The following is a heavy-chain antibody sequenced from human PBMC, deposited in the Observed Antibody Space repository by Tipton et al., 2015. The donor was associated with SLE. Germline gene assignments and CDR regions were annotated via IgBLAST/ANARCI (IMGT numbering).Heavy chain of an antibody. J-gene: IGHJ4*02. CDR3: ARRGIPTVSYYFDY. D-gene: IGHD6-13*01. V-gene: IGHV4-39*07. CDR2: IYYSGST. Sequence: TLSLTCTVSGGSISSYYWGWIRQPPGKGLEWIGSIYYSGSTYYNPSLKSRVTISVDTSKNQFSLKLSSVTAADTAVYYCARRGIPTVSYYFDYWGQGTLVTVSS. CDR1: GGSISSYY.